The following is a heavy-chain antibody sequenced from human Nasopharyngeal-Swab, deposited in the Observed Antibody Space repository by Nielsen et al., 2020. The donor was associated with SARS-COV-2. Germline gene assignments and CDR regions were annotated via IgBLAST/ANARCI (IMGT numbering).Heavy chain of an antibody. V-gene: IGHV3-7*01. CDR3: ARDGIAAAGAYYYYGMDV. CDR2: IKQDGSEK. J-gene: IGHJ6*02. CDR1: GFTLSSYW. D-gene: IGHD6-13*01. Sequence: GESLKISCAASGFTLSSYWMSWVRQAPGKGLEWVANIKQDGSEKYYVDSVKGRFTISRDNAKNSLYLQMNSLRAEDTAVYYCARDGIAAAGAYYYYGMDVWGQGTTVTVSS.